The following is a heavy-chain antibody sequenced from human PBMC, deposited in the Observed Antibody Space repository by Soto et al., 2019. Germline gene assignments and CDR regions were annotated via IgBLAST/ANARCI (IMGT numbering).Heavy chain of an antibody. J-gene: IGHJ4*02. CDR2: IYWDDDK. Sequence: QITLNESGPTQVKPRQTLTLTCTFSGFSLTTSGVGVGWIRQSPGKAPEWLALIYWDDDKRYSPSRKSRLTITKDPSKNQVVLTMADLDPADTATYYCAHRVLRTVFGLVTTTAIYFDFWGQGTPVAVSS. D-gene: IGHD3-3*01. CDR1: GFSLTTSGVG. V-gene: IGHV2-5*02. CDR3: AHRVLRTVFGLVTTTAIYFDF.